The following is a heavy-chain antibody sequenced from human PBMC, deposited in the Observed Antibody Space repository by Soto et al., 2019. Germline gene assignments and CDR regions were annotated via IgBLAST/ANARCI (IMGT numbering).Heavy chain of an antibody. V-gene: IGHV1-46*01. CDR3: ARALDYYGSESPCDC. Sequence: ASVTVSCKASGYTFTSYYMHWVRQAPGQGLEWMGIINPSGGSTSYAQKFQGRVTMTSDTSTSTVYMELSSLRSEATAVYSSARALDYYGSESPCDCWGQGTRGSVSS. J-gene: IGHJ4*02. CDR2: INPSGGST. CDR1: GYTFTSYY. D-gene: IGHD3-10*01.